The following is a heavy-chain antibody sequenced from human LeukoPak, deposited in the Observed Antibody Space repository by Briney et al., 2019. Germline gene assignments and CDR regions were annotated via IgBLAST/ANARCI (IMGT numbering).Heavy chain of an antibody. Sequence: GGSLRLSCAASGFTFSRYDMHWVRQATGKGLEWISSIGTGGNTHYIGSVKGRFTISRENAKSSLYLQMNSLRAGDTAVYYCVRGGEIGFDSWGQGTLVTVSS. CDR2: IGTGGNT. D-gene: IGHD3-16*01. J-gene: IGHJ5*01. CDR1: GFTFSRYD. V-gene: IGHV3-13*04. CDR3: VRGGEIGFDS.